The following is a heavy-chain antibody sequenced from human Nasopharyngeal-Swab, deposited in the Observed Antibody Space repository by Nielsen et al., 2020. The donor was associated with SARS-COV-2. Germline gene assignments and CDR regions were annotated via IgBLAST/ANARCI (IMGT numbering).Heavy chain of an antibody. CDR1: GFTFSNYW. J-gene: IGHJ4*02. Sequence: GESQKISCAASGFTFSNYWMSWVRQAPGKGLEWVANIKQDGSEIYYVDSLKGRFTISRDNAKNSLYLQMNSLRAEDTAVYYCARLKYDFWNGPPEDYWGQGTLVTVSS. CDR2: IKQDGSEI. CDR3: ARLKYDFWNGPPEDY. D-gene: IGHD3-3*01. V-gene: IGHV3-7*01.